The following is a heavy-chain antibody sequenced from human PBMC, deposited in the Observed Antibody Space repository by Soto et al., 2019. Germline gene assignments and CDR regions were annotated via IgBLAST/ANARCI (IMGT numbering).Heavy chain of an antibody. Sequence: QITLKESGPTLVKPTQTLTLTCTFSGFSLSTSGVGVGWIRQPPGKALEWLALIYWDDDKRYSPSLTSRLTMTHATPKNLVVLNMIHMEPGDLAPEYFALVFMVVADYGKGVWGQGTTVTVSS. CDR1: GFSLSTSGVG. D-gene: IGHD2-15*01. CDR2: IYWDDDK. CDR3: ALVFMVVADYGKGV. V-gene: IGHV2-5*02. J-gene: IGHJ6*01.